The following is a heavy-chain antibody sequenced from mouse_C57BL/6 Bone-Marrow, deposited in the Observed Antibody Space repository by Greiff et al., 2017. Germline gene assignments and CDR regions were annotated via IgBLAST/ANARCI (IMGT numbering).Heavy chain of an antibody. CDR1: GFNIKDDY. J-gene: IGHJ2*01. Sequence: VQLKESGAELVRPGASVKLSCTASGFNIKDDYMHWVKQRPEQGLEWIGWIDPENGDTEYASKFQGKATITADTSSNTAYLQLSSLTSEDTAVYYCTTGGASSGFYYFDYWGQGTTLTVSS. D-gene: IGHD3-2*02. CDR2: IDPENGDT. V-gene: IGHV14-4*01. CDR3: TTGGASSGFYYFDY.